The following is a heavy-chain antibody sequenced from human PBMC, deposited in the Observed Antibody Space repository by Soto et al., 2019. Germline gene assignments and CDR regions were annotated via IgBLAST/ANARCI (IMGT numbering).Heavy chain of an antibody. CDR2: ISYDGSNK. D-gene: IGHD2-15*01. Sequence: GXSLILSCAASGFTFSSYGMHWVRQAPSKGLEWVAVISYDGSNKYYADSVKGRFTISRDNSKNTLYLQMNSLRAEDTAVYYCAKAVVVVAAADYWGQGTLVTVSS. CDR1: GFTFSSYG. J-gene: IGHJ4*02. V-gene: IGHV3-30*18. CDR3: AKAVVVVAAADY.